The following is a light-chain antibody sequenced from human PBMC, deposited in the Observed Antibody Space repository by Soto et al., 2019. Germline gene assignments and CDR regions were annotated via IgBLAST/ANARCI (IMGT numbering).Light chain of an antibody. Sequence: QSALTQPPSASGTPGQRVTISCSGSSSNIGRDYVYWFQQVPGTAPKLLIYTNNQRPSGVPDRFSGSKSGTSASLAISGLRSEDEADYCCAAWDDSLSTWVFGGGTKLTVL. CDR2: TNN. CDR1: SSNIGRDY. J-gene: IGLJ3*02. CDR3: AAWDDSLSTWV. V-gene: IGLV1-47*02.